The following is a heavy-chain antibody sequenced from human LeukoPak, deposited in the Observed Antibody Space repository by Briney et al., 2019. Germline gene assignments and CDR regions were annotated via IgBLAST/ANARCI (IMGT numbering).Heavy chain of an antibody. CDR1: GGSISSSSYY. V-gene: IGHV4-39*07. CDR3: ARDGEYYYDSSGPNDAFDI. J-gene: IGHJ3*02. Sequence: SETLSLTRTVSGGSISSSSYYWGWIRQPPGKGLEWIGSIYYSGSTYYNPSLKSRVTISVDTSKNQFSLKLSSVTAADTAVYYCARDGEYYYDSSGPNDAFDIWGQGTMVTVSS. CDR2: IYYSGST. D-gene: IGHD3-22*01.